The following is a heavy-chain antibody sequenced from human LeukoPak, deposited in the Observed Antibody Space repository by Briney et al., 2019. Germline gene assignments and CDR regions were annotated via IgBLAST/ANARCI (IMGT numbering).Heavy chain of an antibody. CDR2: INHSGST. CDR1: GGSFSGYY. CDR3: ASRSIAVAGTEGNFDY. J-gene: IGHJ4*02. V-gene: IGHV4-34*01. D-gene: IGHD6-19*01. Sequence: SETLSLTCAVYGGSFSGYYWSWIRQPPGKGLEWIGEINHSGSTNYNPSPKSRVTISVDTSKNQFPLKLSSVTAADTAVYYCASRSIAVAGTEGNFDYWGQGTLVTVSS.